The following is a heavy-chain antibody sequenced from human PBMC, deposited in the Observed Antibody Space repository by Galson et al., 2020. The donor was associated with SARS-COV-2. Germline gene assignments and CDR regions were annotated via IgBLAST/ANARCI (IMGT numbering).Heavy chain of an antibody. Sequence: GGSLRLSCAASGFTFSSYAMHWVRQAPGKGLEWVAVISYDGSNKYYADSVKGRFTISRDNSKNTLYLQMNSLRAGDTAVYYCASGRSSSWSVLTTRYYYYYYMDVWGKGTTVTVSS. J-gene: IGHJ6*03. CDR2: ISYDGSNK. CDR1: GFTFSSYA. V-gene: IGHV3-30*01. CDR3: ASGRSSSWSVLTTRYYYYYYMDV. D-gene: IGHD6-13*01.